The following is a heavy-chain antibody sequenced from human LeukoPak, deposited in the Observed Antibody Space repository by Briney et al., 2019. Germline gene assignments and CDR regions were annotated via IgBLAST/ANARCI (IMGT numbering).Heavy chain of an antibody. Sequence: GGSLRLSCAASGFTFSSYAMHWVRQAPGKGLEWVAVISYDGSNKYYADFVKGRFTISRDNSKNTLYLQMNSLRAEDTAVYYCARGSYYHDSSGYYCFDYWGQGTLVTVSS. CDR3: ARGSYYHDSSGYYCFDY. CDR1: GFTFSSYA. V-gene: IGHV3-30*04. J-gene: IGHJ4*02. D-gene: IGHD3-22*01. CDR2: ISYDGSNK.